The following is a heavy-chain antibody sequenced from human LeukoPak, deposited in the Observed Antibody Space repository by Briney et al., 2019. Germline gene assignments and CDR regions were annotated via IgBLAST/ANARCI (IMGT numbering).Heavy chain of an antibody. V-gene: IGHV3-66*02. Sequence: GGSLRLSCAASAFTVSSNYLTWVRQAPGKGLEWVSRIYSDESTTYYADSVKGRFTISRDNSKNTLYLQMNSLRAEDTAVYYCARLGLRITMVRGVGAFDIWGQGTMVTVSS. CDR1: AFTVSSNY. CDR3: ARLGLRITMVRGVGAFDI. J-gene: IGHJ3*02. D-gene: IGHD3-10*01. CDR2: IYSDESTT.